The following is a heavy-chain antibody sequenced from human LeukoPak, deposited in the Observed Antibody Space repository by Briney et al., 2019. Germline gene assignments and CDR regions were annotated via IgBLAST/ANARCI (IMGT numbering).Heavy chain of an antibody. Sequence: GGSLCLTCAASGFTFSSYSMNWVRQAPGKGLEWVSYISSSSTTIFYADSVRGRFTISRDNAKNSLYLQMNSLRDEDTAVYYCARDQLYLDYWAQGTLVTVSS. D-gene: IGHD5-18*01. CDR1: GFTFSSYS. J-gene: IGHJ4*02. V-gene: IGHV3-48*02. CDR3: ARDQLYLDY. CDR2: ISSSSTTI.